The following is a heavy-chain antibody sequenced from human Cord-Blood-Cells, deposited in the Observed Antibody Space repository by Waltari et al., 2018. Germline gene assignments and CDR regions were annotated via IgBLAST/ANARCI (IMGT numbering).Heavy chain of an antibody. CDR2: IYYSGST. J-gene: IGHJ4*02. V-gene: IGHV4-39*01. D-gene: IGHD6-13*01. Sequence: QLQLQEAGPGLVKPSETLSLPCPLSGGSISSSRYYWRGLRQPPGKGLEWIGSIYYSGSTYYNPSLKSRVTISVDTSKNQFSLKLSSVTAADTAVYYCARRRYSSSWYDYWGQGTLVTVSS. CDR1: GGSISSSRYY. CDR3: ARRRYSSSWYDY.